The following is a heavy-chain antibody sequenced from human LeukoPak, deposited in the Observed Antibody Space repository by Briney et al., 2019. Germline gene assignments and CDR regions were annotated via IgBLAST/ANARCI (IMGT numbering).Heavy chain of an antibody. Sequence: GASVKVSCKASGGTFSSYAISWVRQAPGQGLEWMGGIIPIFGTANYAQKFQGRVTITTDESTSTAYMELSSLRSEDTAVYYCARDRADSSGYYYRFDYWGQGTLSPSPQ. CDR1: GGTFSSYA. CDR2: IIPIFGTA. CDR3: ARDRADSSGYYYRFDY. V-gene: IGHV1-69*05. D-gene: IGHD3-22*01. J-gene: IGHJ4*02.